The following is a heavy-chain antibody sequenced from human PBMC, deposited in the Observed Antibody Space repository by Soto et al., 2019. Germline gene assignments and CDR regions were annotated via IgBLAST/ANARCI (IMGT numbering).Heavy chain of an antibody. J-gene: IGHJ4*02. CDR2: IYTSGST. CDR1: GGSISSYY. V-gene: IGHV4-4*07. CDR3: ARYRRGAVAGYTLDN. Sequence: SETLSLTCTVSGGSISSYYWSWIRQPAGKGLEWIGRIYTSGSTNYNPSLKSRVTMSVDTSKNQLSLKLSSVTAADTAVYYCARYRRGAVAGYTLDNWGQGILVTVSS. D-gene: IGHD6-13*01.